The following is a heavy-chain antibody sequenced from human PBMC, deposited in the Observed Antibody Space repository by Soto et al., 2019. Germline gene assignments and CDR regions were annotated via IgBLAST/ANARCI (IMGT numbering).Heavy chain of an antibody. D-gene: IGHD3-3*01. CDR1: GFTFSSYA. CDR2: ISYDGGKK. V-gene: IGHV3-30-3*01. J-gene: IGHJ6*02. CDR3: ARDIGASMIIFESGPGEVINDGMDV. Sequence: QVQLVESGGRVVQPGRSLRLSCAASGFTFSSYAMHWVRQAPGKGLEWVAVISYDGGKKYYADSVKGRLTISRDNSKNTLYLQMTSLRAQETAVYYCARDIGASMIIFESGPGEVINDGMDVWGQGTTVTVSS.